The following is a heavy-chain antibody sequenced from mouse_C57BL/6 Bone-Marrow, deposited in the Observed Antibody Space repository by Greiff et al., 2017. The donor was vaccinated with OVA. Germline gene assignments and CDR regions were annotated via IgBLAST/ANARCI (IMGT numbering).Heavy chain of an antibody. CDR3: AREGFYYYGSSYEDFDY. D-gene: IGHD1-1*01. V-gene: IGHV14-3*01. J-gene: IGHJ2*01. CDR2: IDPANGNT. CDR1: GFNIKNTY. Sequence: EVQLVESVAELVRPGASVKLSCTASGFNIKNTYMHWVKQRPEQGLEWIGRIDPANGNTKYAPKFQGKAKLTADTSSSTDYMQLGSLTSEDSAVYYCAREGFYYYGSSYEDFDYWGQGTTLTVSS.